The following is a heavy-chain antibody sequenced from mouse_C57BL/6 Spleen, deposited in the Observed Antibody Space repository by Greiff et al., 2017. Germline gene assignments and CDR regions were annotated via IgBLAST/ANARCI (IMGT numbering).Heavy chain of an antibody. Sequence: EVKLQQSGPELVKPGASVKIPCKASGYTFTDYNMDWVKQSHGKSLEWIGDINPNNGGTIYNQKFKGKATLTVDKSSSTAYMELRSLTSEDTAVYYCARLNYGRSFDYWGQGTTLTVSS. V-gene: IGHV1-18*01. D-gene: IGHD1-1*01. J-gene: IGHJ2*01. CDR3: ARLNYGRSFDY. CDR2: INPNNGGT. CDR1: GYTFTDYN.